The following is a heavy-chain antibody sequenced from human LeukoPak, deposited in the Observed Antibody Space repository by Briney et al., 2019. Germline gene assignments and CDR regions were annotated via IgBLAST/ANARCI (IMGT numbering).Heavy chain of an antibody. CDR1: GFTFSSYG. J-gene: IGHJ4*02. CDR3: AKQRAAAHPVFDY. Sequence: PGRSLRLSCAASGFTFSSYGMHWVRQAPGKGLERVAVISYDGSNKYYADSVKGRFTISRDNSKNTLYLQMNSLRAEDTAVYYCAKQRAAAHPVFDYWGQGTLVTVSS. V-gene: IGHV3-30*18. CDR2: ISYDGSNK. D-gene: IGHD2-2*01.